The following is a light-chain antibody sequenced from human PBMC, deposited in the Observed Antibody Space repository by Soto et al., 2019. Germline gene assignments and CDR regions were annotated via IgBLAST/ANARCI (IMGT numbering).Light chain of an antibody. CDR1: SSDIGDYDY. CDR3: NSYATGNTRV. V-gene: IGLV2-14*01. J-gene: IGLJ1*01. CDR2: EVS. Sequence: QSALAQPASVSGSPGQSITISCTGSSSDIGDYDYVSWYQQHPGKAPKVLISEVSNRPSGVSNRFSGSKSGNKASLTISGLQAEDEADYYCNSYATGNTRVFGTGTKVTVL.